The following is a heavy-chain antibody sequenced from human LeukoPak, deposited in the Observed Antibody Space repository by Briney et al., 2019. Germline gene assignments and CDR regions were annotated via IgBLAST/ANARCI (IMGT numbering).Heavy chain of an antibody. CDR2: IYYSGST. CDR3: ARHMDYYDSSGFYFDI. D-gene: IGHD3-22*01. V-gene: IGHV4-59*08. J-gene: IGHJ3*02. Sequence: PSETLSLTCTVSGGSISSYYRSWIRQPPGKGLEWIGYIYYSGSTNYNPSLKSRVTISVDTSKNQFSLKLSSVTAADTAVYYCARHMDYYDSSGFYFDIWGQGTMVTVSS. CDR1: GGSISSYY.